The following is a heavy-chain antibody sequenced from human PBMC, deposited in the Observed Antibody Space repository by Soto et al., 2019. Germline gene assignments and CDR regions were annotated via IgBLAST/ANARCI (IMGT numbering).Heavy chain of an antibody. CDR3: AREGVPAAISNWFDP. CDR1: GFTFSSYA. V-gene: IGHV3-30-3*01. J-gene: IGHJ5*02. D-gene: IGHD2-2*01. CDR2: ISYDGSNK. Sequence: QVQLVESGGGVVQPGRSLRLSCAASGFTFSSYAMHWVRQAPGKGLEWVAVISYDGSNKYYADSVKGRFTISRDNSKNTLYLQMNSLRAEDTAVYYCAREGVPAAISNWFDPWGQGTLVTVSS.